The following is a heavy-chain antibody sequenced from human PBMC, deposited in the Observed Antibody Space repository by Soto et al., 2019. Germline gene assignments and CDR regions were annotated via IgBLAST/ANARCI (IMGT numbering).Heavy chain of an antibody. CDR3: ARRGYSRGWYTPRAFDI. V-gene: IGHV4-34*01. CDR1: GGSFSRYY. Sequence: WETLSLTCAVYGGSFSRYYWSWIRQPPGKGLEWIGESNHSGSTNYNPSLKSRASISVDTSKNPFPLKLSPVTAGDTPAYYCARRGYSRGWYTPRAFDIWGQGTRVTV. J-gene: IGHJ3*02. D-gene: IGHD6-19*01. CDR2: SNHSGST.